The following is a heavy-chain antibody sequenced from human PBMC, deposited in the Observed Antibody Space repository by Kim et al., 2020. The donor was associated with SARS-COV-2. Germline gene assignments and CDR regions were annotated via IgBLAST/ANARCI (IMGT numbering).Heavy chain of an antibody. D-gene: IGHD3-10*01. Sequence: GSEKYYVDSVKGRFTISRDNAKNSLYLQMNSLRAEDTAVYYCARRGVSDYWGQGTLVTVSS. V-gene: IGHV3-7*01. CDR2: GSEK. J-gene: IGHJ4*02. CDR3: ARRGVSDY.